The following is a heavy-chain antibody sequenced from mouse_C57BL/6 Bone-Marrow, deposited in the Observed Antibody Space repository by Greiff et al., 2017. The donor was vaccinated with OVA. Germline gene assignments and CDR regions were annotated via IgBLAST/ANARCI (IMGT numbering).Heavy chain of an antibody. Sequence: QVQLQQPGAELVKPGASVTLSCKASGYTFTSYWMHWVKQRPGQGLEWIGMIHPNSGSTNYNEKFKSKATLTVDKSSSTAYMQLSSLTSEDSAVYYCARETVVHFDVWGTGTTVTVSS. CDR1: GYTFTSYW. D-gene: IGHD1-1*01. V-gene: IGHV1-64*01. CDR3: ARETVVHFDV. CDR2: IHPNSGST. J-gene: IGHJ1*03.